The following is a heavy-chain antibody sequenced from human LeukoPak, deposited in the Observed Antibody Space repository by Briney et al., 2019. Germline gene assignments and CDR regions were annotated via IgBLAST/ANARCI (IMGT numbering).Heavy chain of an antibody. D-gene: IGHD3-22*01. J-gene: IGHJ4*02. V-gene: IGHV3-43*02. CDR3: AKVTHYYYSRGEYYFDY. Sequence: GGSLRLSCAASGFTFDDYAMHWVRQAPGKGLEWVSLISGDGGSTYYADSVKGRFTISRDNSKNSLYLQMNSLRTEDTALYYCAKVTHYYYSRGEYYFDYWRQGTLVTVSS. CDR1: GFTFDDYA. CDR2: ISGDGGST.